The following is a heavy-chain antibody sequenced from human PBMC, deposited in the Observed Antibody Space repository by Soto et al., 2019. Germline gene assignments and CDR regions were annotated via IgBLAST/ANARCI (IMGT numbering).Heavy chain of an antibody. CDR1: GFSLSTSGVG. Sequence: SGPTLVNPTQTLTLTRTFSGFSLSTSGVGVGWIRQPPGKALEWLALIYWDDDKRYSPSLKSRLTITKDTSKNQVVLTMTNMDPVDTATYYCAHRLGPYSEADNWFDPWGHGTLVTVS. J-gene: IGHJ5*02. D-gene: IGHD2-15*01. CDR3: AHRLGPYSEADNWFDP. CDR2: IYWDDDK. V-gene: IGHV2-5*02.